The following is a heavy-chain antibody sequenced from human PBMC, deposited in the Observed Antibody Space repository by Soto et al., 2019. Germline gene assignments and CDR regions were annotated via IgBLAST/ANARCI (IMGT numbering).Heavy chain of an antibody. CDR3: ARDSTCCGLDV. Sequence: QVELRESGPGLVKPSETLSLTCNVSGGSMRSYYWTWMRQSPGKGLEWLGNIFYNEKNNLNPSLKRRLSISADTSKKKFSLMLSSVTAEDTAIYYCARDSTCCGLDVWGQGTPVTVSS. CDR2: IFYNEKN. J-gene: IGHJ6*02. CDR1: GGSMRSYY. V-gene: IGHV4-59*01. D-gene: IGHD2-21*01.